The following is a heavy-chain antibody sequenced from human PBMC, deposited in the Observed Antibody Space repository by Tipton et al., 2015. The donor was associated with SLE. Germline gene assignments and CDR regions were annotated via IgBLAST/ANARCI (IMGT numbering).Heavy chain of an antibody. J-gene: IGHJ6*02. CDR2: IYYSGST. D-gene: IGHD3-3*01. Sequence: TLSLTCTVSGGSISSYYWSWIRQPPGKGLEWIGYIYYSGSTNYNPSLKSRVTISVDTSKNQFSLKLSSVTAADTAVYYCARQQGYDFWSGPGYYYGMDVWGQRTTVTVSS. CDR1: GGSISSYY. V-gene: IGHV4-59*08. CDR3: ARQQGYDFWSGPGYYYGMDV.